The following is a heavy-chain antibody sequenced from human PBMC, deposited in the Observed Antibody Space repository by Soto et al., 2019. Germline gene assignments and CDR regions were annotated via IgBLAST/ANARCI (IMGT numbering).Heavy chain of an antibody. CDR1: GFTFRSYA. Sequence: EVQLLESGGGLVQPGGSLRLSCAASGFTFRSYAMTWVHQAPGKGLEWVSVVTYNGDNTYYADSVKGRFTISRDNSKEKVDLQMNSLTAEDTAVYYCARYIRGPTGFYFDFWGPGVLVTVSS. V-gene: IGHV3-23*01. D-gene: IGHD2-8*02. CDR3: ARYIRGPTGFYFDF. J-gene: IGHJ4*02. CDR2: VTYNGDNT.